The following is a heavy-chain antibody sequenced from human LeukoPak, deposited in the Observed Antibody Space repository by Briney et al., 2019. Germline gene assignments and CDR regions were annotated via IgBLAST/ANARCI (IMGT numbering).Heavy chain of an antibody. V-gene: IGHV1-69*04. CDR3: ARDMITFGGVTRADY. CDR1: GGTFSSYA. Sequence: ASVKVSCKASGGTFSSYAISWVRQAPGQGLEWMGRIIPILGIANYAQKFQGRVTITADKSTGTAYMELSSLRSEDTAVYYCARDMITFGGVTRADYWGQGTLVTVSS. CDR2: IIPILGIA. D-gene: IGHD3-16*01. J-gene: IGHJ4*02.